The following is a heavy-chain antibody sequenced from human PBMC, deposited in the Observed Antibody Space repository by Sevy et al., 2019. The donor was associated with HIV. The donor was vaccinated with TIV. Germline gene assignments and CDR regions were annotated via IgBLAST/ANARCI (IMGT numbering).Heavy chain of an antibody. CDR3: ARAPPVRSGDDSLNWFDP. CDR1: GGPISSYY. J-gene: IGHJ5*02. CDR2: IHYTGSS. V-gene: IGHV4-59*01. D-gene: IGHD5-12*01. Sequence: SETLSLTCTVSGGPISSYYWSWLRQPPGKGLQYIGYIHYTGSSKYNPSLKSRVTISLDTSKNQFSLKVTSVTAADTAVYYCARAPPVRSGDDSLNWFDPWGQGTLVTVSS.